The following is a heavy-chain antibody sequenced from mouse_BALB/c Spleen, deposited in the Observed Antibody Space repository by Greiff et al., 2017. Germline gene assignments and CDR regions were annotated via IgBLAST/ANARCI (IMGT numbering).Heavy chain of an antibody. J-gene: IGHJ2*01. CDR1: GFNIKDTY. D-gene: IGHD1-1*01. CDR2: IDPASANT. Sequence: EVQLQQSGAELVKPGASVKLSCTASGFNIKDTYMHWVKQRPEQGLEWIGRIDPASANTKYDPRFQGKATITADTSSNTAYLRLSSLTSEDTAVYYCASFITTGFDYWGQGTTLTVSS. CDR3: ASFITTGFDY. V-gene: IGHV14-3*02.